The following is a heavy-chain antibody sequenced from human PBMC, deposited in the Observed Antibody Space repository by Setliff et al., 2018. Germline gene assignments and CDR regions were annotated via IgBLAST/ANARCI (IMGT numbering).Heavy chain of an antibody. D-gene: IGHD4-4*01. CDR1: GYSISSGYY. CDR2: IYHSGST. V-gene: IGHV4-38-2*01. J-gene: IGHJ6*03. CDR3: ARHDYSNYYYYYIDV. Sequence: PSETLSLTCAVSGYSISSGYYWGWIRQPPGKGLEWIGNIYHSGSTYYNPSLKSRVTISVDTSKNQFSLKLTSVTAADTAVYYCARHDYSNYYYYYIDVWGTGTTVTVSS.